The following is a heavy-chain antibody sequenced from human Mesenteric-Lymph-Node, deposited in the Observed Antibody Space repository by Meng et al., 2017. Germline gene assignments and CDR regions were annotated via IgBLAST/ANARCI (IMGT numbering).Heavy chain of an antibody. V-gene: IGHV4-34*01. CDR2: INHSGST. D-gene: IGHD6-19*01. J-gene: IGHJ4*02. CDR1: GRSFSGYY. Sequence: QVQLQQVGAGLVKPSVTLSRTCAVYGRSFSGYYRSWIRQPPGKGLEWIGEINHSGSTNYNPALKSRVTISVDTSKNQFSLKLSSVTAADTAVYYCARGKNKQWLVPEGLLAYWGQGTLVTVSS. CDR3: ARGKNKQWLVPEGLLAY.